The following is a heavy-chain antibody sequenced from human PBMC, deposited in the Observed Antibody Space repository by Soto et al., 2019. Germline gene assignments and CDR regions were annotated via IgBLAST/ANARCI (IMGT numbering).Heavy chain of an antibody. Sequence: SETLSLTCAVYGGSFSGYYWSWIRQPPGKGLEWIGEINHSGSTNYNPSLKSRVTISVDTSKNQFSLKLSSVTAADTAVYYCARGVAGTSTGWFDPWRQGTLVT. J-gene: IGHJ5*02. CDR2: INHSGST. D-gene: IGHD6-19*01. V-gene: IGHV4-34*01. CDR3: ARGVAGTSTGWFDP. CDR1: GGSFSGYY.